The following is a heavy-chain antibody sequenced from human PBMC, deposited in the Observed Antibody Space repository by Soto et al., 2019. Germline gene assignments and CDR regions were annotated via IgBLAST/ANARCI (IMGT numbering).Heavy chain of an antibody. J-gene: IGHJ4*02. CDR1: GFTFSDAW. CDR3: ATDQGAIMTLGVVVAFFDY. CDR2: MKSKRVGGAI. D-gene: IGHD3-3*01. Sequence: EVQLVESGGGLVKPGGSLRVSCAASGFTFSDAWMNWVRQAPGRGLEWVGRMKSKRVGGAIEYAAPGRGRFTISSDDSRDTVCLQMDSLRTEDTAGYFCATDQGAIMTLGVVVAFFDYWGLGTGVTVSS. V-gene: IGHV3-15*07.